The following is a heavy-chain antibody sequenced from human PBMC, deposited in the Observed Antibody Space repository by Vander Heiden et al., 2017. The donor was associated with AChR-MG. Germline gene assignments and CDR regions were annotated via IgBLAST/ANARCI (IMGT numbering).Heavy chain of an antibody. Sequence: EVQLVESGGGLVQPGGSLRLSCAASGFTFSSYSMNWVRQAPGKGLEWVSYISSSGTTVYYADSVKGRFTISRDSAKNSLYLQMDSLRAEDTAVYYCARDRYGDYCSDYWGQGTLGHRLL. CDR2: ISSSGTTV. J-gene: IGHJ4*02. V-gene: IGHV3-48*01. CDR1: GFTFSSYS. D-gene: IGHD4-17*01. CDR3: ARDRYGDYCSDY.